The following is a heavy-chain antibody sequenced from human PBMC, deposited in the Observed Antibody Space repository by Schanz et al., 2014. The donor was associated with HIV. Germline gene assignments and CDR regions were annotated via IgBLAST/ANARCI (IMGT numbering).Heavy chain of an antibody. J-gene: IGHJ3*02. V-gene: IGHV3-23*01. Sequence: EVQLLESGGGLVQPGGSLRLSCAASGFTFSSYAMTWVRQAPGKGLDWVSTISGSDGDTYYADSVKGRFTISRDNSKKMLFLQMNRLRAEDTAVYYCAIRTPMISFGAFDIWGRGTMVTVSP. CDR2: ISGSDGDT. CDR3: AIRTPMISFGAFDI. D-gene: IGHD3-16*01. CDR1: GFTFSSYA.